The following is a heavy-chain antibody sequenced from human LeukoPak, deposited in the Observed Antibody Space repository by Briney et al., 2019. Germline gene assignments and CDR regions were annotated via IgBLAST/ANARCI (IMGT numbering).Heavy chain of an antibody. CDR1: GFTFSSYE. V-gene: IGHV3-48*03. CDR3: ARDASGWSYNWFDP. D-gene: IGHD6-19*01. J-gene: IGHJ5*02. CDR2: ISSSGSTI. Sequence: PGGSLRLSCAASGFTFSSYEMNWVRQAPGKGLEWVSYISSSGSTIYYADSVKGRFTFSRDNAKNSLYLQMNSLRAEDTAVYYCARDASGWSYNWFDPWGQGTLVTVSS.